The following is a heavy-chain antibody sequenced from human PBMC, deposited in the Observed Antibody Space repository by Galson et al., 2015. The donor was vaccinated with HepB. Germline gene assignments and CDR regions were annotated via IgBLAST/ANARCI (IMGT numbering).Heavy chain of an antibody. J-gene: IGHJ6*02. CDR3: ARGMIIGAVVGEGNYRLDV. D-gene: IGHD1-7*01. CDR1: GFTFSSYS. V-gene: IGHV3-21*01. CDR2: ISTSVSFI. Sequence: SLRLSCAGSGFTFSSYSMHWVRQAPGKGLEWISSISTSVSFIYYADSVKGRFTISRDNAKNSLFLQMNSLRAEDTAVYYCARGMIIGAVVGEGNYRLDVWGQGTTVTVSS.